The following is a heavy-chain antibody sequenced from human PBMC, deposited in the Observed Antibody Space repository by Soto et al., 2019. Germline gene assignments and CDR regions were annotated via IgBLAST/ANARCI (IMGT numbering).Heavy chain of an antibody. CDR3: ARDNRVEMATITVYYGMDV. Sequence: SVKVSCKASGGTFSSYAISWVRQAPGQGLEWMGGFIPIFGTANYAQKFQGRVTITADESTSTAYMELSSLRSEDTAVYYCARDNRVEMATITVYYGMDVWDQGTTVTVSS. V-gene: IGHV1-69*13. J-gene: IGHJ6*02. CDR2: FIPIFGTA. D-gene: IGHD5-12*01. CDR1: GGTFSSYA.